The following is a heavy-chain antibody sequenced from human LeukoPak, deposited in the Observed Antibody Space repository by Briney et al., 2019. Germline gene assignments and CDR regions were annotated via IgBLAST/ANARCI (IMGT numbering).Heavy chain of an antibody. CDR2: ISYSGST. D-gene: IGHD3-10*01. V-gene: IGHV4-59*01. CDR1: DDSISSYY. Sequence: PSETLSLTCTASDDSISSYYWSWIRQPPGKGLEWIGYISYSGSTNYTPSLKSRVTISVDTSRNQFSLKLTSVTAPDTAVYHCARTLQSFYGLGSWGAFDIWGQGTMVSVSS. CDR3: ARTLQSFYGLGSWGAFDI. J-gene: IGHJ3*02.